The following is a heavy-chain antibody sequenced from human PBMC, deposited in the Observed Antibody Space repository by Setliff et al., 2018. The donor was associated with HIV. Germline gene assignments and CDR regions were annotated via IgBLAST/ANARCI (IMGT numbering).Heavy chain of an antibody. D-gene: IGHD3-9*01. Sequence: PSETLSLTCTVSGGSISSSSYYWGWIRQPPGKGLEWIGSIYYSGSTYYNPSLESRVTISMDTSKNQFSLKLTSVTAADTAVYYCARHPRHYNILTGYRYYYMDVWGKGTTVTVSS. CDR1: GGSISSSSYY. V-gene: IGHV4-39*01. J-gene: IGHJ6*03. CDR3: ARHPRHYNILTGYRYYYMDV. CDR2: IYYSGST.